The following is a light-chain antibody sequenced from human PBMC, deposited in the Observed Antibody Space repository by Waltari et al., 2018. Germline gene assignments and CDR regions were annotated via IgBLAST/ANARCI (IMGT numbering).Light chain of an antibody. CDR3: GTWDSSMSVGV. Sequence: QSVLTQPPSVSAASGQKVTISCSGSPPHIGTNYVSWYQQFPGTAPKLLIYEDDKRPSGISGRFSGSKSGTSATLDIHGLQTGDEADYYCGTWDSSMSVGVLGGGTKVTVL. CDR2: EDD. J-gene: IGLJ2*01. CDR1: PPHIGTNY. V-gene: IGLV1-51*01.